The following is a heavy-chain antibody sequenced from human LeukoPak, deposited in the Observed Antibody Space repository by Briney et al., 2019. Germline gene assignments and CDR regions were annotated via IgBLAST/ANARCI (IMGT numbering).Heavy chain of an antibody. CDR1: GGSISSRRYY. Sequence: SETLSLTCTVSGGSISSRRYYWGWIRQPPGKGLEWIGSIYYSESTYYNPSLKSRVTISVDTSKNQFSLRLTSVTAADTAVYYCARQGFGDLYAEYFQHWGQGTLVTVSS. CDR2: IYYSEST. J-gene: IGHJ1*01. CDR3: ARQGFGDLYAEYFQH. V-gene: IGHV4-39*01. D-gene: IGHD3-10*01.